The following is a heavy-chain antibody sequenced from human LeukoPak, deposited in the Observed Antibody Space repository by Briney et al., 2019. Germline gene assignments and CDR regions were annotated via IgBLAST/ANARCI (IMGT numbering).Heavy chain of an antibody. V-gene: IGHV6-1*01. CDR2: IYYRCQWKY. CDR1: RDSDSSKGAA. J-gene: IGHJ4*02. D-gene: IGHD1-26*01. CDR3: GRDLGWEFLDS. Sequence: SQTLSLTCAFSRDSDSSKGAASTCIRPSPSRRLVWLGRIYYRCQWKYDYEPSMKSRISINPDTSKNQFSLHLNSVTPEDTAVYYCGRDLGWEFLDSWGKGTLVTVSS.